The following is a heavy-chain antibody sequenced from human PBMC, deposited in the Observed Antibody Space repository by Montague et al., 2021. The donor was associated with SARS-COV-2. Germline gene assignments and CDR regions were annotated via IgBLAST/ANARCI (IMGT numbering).Heavy chain of an antibody. V-gene: IGHV2-70*01. Sequence: PALVEPTQTLTLTCTFSGFSLSTSGMCVSWIRQPPGKALEWLALIDWDDDKYYSTSLKTRLTISKDTSKNQVVLTMTNMDPVDTATYYCARSLLWFGELNAFDIWGQGTMVTVSS. CDR2: IDWDDDK. CDR3: ARSLLWFGELNAFDI. D-gene: IGHD3-10*01. J-gene: IGHJ3*02. CDR1: GFSLSTSGMC.